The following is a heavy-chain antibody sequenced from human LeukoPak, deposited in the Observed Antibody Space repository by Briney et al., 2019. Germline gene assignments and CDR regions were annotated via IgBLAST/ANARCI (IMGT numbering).Heavy chain of an antibody. D-gene: IGHD3-9*01. J-gene: IGHJ4*02. Sequence: GASVKVSCKASGYTFTGYYIHWVRQAPGQGLEWMGWINPNSGGTNYAQKFRGRVTMTRDTSISTAYMELSRLRSDDTAVYYCIRYFDYIYYFDYWGQGTLVTVSS. CDR2: INPNSGGT. CDR1: GYTFTGYY. CDR3: IRYFDYIYYFDY. V-gene: IGHV1-2*02.